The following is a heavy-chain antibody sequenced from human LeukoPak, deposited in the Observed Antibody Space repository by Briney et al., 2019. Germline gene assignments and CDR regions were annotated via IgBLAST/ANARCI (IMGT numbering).Heavy chain of an antibody. D-gene: IGHD3-22*01. CDR1: GFTFSSYS. CDR2: ISSSSSTI. CDR3: ARDLRRREVVVIPDAFDI. V-gene: IGHV3-48*01. Sequence: PGGSLRLSCAASGFTFSSYSMNWVRQAPGKGLEWVSYISSSSSTIYYADSVKGRFTISRDNAKNSLYLQMNSLRAEDTAVYYCARDLRRREVVVIPDAFDIWAKGQWSPSLQ. J-gene: IGHJ3*02.